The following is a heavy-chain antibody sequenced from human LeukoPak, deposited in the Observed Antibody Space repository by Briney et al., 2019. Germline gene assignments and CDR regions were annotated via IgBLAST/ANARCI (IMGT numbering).Heavy chain of an antibody. CDR3: ARGSRELYYFDY. CDR2: IYYSGST. Sequence: GSLRLSCAASGFTFSSYSMNWVRQAPGKGLEWTGYIYYSGSTKYNPSLKSRVTISVDASKTQFSLKLNSVTAADTAVYYCARGSRELYYFDYWGQGTLVTVSS. CDR1: GFTFSSYS. J-gene: IGHJ4*02. D-gene: IGHD1-7*01. V-gene: IGHV4-59*01.